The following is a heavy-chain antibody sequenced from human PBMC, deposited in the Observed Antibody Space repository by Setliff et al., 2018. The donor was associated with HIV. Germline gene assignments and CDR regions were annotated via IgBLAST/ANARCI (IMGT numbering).Heavy chain of an antibody. Sequence: SETLSLTCTVSGYSISSGYYWGWIRQPPGKGLEWIGSIHQSGSTYYNSSLKSRVTMSVDVSKNLFSLNLRSVTAADSAVYYCARIGWKQGAVGAFSDYWGQGAQVTVS. CDR2: IHQSGST. CDR3: ARIGWKQGAVGAFSDY. V-gene: IGHV4-38-2*02. J-gene: IGHJ4*02. CDR1: GYSISSGYY. D-gene: IGHD1-26*01.